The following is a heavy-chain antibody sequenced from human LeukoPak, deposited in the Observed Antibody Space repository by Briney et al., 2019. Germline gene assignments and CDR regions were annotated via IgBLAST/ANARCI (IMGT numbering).Heavy chain of an antibody. CDR2: IYYSGST. D-gene: IGHD2-21*02. V-gene: IGHV4-31*03. CDR1: GGSISSGGYY. CDR3: ARVYCGGDCYLGETFDY. J-gene: IGHJ4*02. Sequence: SETLSLTCTVSGGSISSGGYYWSWIRQHPGTGLEWIGYIYYSGSTYYNPSLKSRVTISVDTSKNQFSLKLSSVTAADTAVYYCARVYCGGDCYLGETFDYWGQGTLVTVSS.